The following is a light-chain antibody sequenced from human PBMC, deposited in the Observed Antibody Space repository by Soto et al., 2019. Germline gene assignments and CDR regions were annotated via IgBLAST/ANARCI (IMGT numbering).Light chain of an antibody. CDR2: AAS. Sequence: AIRMTQSPSSLSASTGDRVTITCRASQGISSYLAWYQQKPGKAPKLLIYAASTLQSGVPSRFSGSGSGTDFTLTISCLQSEDFATYYWQQYYSYPRTFGGGTNVEIK. J-gene: IGKJ4*01. V-gene: IGKV1-8*01. CDR1: QGISSY. CDR3: QQYYSYPRT.